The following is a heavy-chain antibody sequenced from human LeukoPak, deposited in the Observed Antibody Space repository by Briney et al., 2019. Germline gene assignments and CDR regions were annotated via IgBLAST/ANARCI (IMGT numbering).Heavy chain of an antibody. D-gene: IGHD3-3*01. V-gene: IGHV3-23*01. J-gene: IGHJ4*02. CDR3: AKDPNPFYDFWSGYK. Sequence: GGSLRLSCAASGFTFTGHTMTWLRQAPGKGLEWVSVIGGRDDRTYYADSVKGRFTISRDNSKNILYLQMNSLRAEDTAVYYCAKDPNPFYDFWSGYKWGQGTLVTVSS. CDR2: IGGRDDRT. CDR1: GFTFTGHT.